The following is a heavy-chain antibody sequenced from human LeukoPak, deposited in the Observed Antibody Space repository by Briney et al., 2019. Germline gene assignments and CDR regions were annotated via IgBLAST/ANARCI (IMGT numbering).Heavy chain of an antibody. CDR1: GFTVSNNY. J-gene: IGHJ4*02. CDR3: ARDRNGGSFDD. D-gene: IGHD4-23*01. CDR2: IYVGGSA. Sequence: GGSLRLSCAASGFTVSNNYLSWVRQTPGKGLEWVSVIYVGGSAYYADSVKGRFTISGDSSKNTLYLQMNSLRAEDTAVYYCARDRNGGSFDDWGQGTLVTVSS. V-gene: IGHV3-53*01.